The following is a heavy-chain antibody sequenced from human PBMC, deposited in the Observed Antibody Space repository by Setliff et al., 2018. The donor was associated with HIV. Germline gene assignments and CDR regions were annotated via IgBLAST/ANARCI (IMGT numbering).Heavy chain of an antibody. CDR2: ISYDGSNK. CDR3: ARARAATSFDAFDI. CDR1: GFTFSSYA. J-gene: IGHJ3*02. D-gene: IGHD2-15*01. V-gene: IGHV3-30*01. Sequence: PGGSLRLSCAASGFTFSSYAMHWVRQAPGKGLEWVAVISYDGSNKYYADSVKGRFTISRDNSKNTLYLQMNSLRAEDTAVYYCARARAATSFDAFDIWGQGTMVTVSS.